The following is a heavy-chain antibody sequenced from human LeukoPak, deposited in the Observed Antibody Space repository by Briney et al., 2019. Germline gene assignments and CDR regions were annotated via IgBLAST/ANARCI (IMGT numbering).Heavy chain of an antibody. V-gene: IGHV3-23*01. Sequence: PGGSLRLSCAASGFTFSSYAMSWVRQAPGKGLEWVSAISGSGGSTYYADSVKGRFTVSRDNSKNTLYLQMNSLRAEDTAVYYCARGSRYDGSGSLRDYWGQGTMVTVSS. CDR1: GFTFSSYA. J-gene: IGHJ3*01. CDR2: ISGSGGST. CDR3: ARGSRYDGSGSLRDY. D-gene: IGHD3-10*01.